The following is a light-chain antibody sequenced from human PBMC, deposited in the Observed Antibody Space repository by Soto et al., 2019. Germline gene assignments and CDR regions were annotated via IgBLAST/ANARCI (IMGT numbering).Light chain of an antibody. J-gene: IGLJ1*01. CDR1: SSNIGNNY. CDR2: ENN. CDR3: GTWDSSLSVYV. Sequence: SVLTQPPSVSAAPGQKVTISCSGSSSNIGNNYVSWYQQLPGTAPELLIYENNKRPSGIPDRFSGSKSGTSATLGITGLPTGDEADYYCGTWDSSLSVYVFGAGTKVTVL. V-gene: IGLV1-51*02.